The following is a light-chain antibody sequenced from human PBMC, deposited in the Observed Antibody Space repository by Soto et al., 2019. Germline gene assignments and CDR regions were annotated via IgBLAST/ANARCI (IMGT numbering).Light chain of an antibody. V-gene: IGKV1-27*01. CDR1: QGIRNY. CDR2: AAS. J-gene: IGKJ1*01. Sequence: DIQMTQSPSSLSASVGDRVTITCRASQGIRNYLAWYQQKPGKVPKLLIYAASTVQSGVPSRFSGSGSGTDFTLTISSLQPEDVAIYYCQKYNSVPWTFGQGTKVEIK. CDR3: QKYNSVPWT.